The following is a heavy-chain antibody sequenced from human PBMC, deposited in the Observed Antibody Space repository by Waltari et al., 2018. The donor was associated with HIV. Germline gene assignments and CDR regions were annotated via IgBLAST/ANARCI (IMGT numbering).Heavy chain of an antibody. CDR2: ISYDATTL. J-gene: IGHJ4*02. CDR1: GLSFFYSYG. D-gene: IGHD3-22*01. V-gene: IGHV3-30*03. CDR3: ATDRRQGFYFDNNGERPFAS. Sequence: QVQLVESGGGVVQPGRSLRLSCAASGLSFFYSYGMHWVRRAPGKGLEWVASISYDATTLYYAHSVKGRFTISRDNSKKILYLQMDSLRGEDTALYFCATDRRQGFYFDNNGERPFASWGQGTLVTVSS.